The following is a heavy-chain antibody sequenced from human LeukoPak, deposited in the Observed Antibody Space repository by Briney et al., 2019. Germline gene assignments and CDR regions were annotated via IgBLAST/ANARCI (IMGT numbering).Heavy chain of an antibody. CDR1: GFTVSGFA. CDR3: AKMKGHPLPKYYMDV. D-gene: IGHD1-26*01. Sequence: GGSLRLACAASGFTVSGFAMSWVRRTPGKGLEWVSGISGSGDNTLYADSVEGRFTISRDNSTTTLYLEMNSLRAEDTAIYYCAKMKGHPLPKYYMDVWGQGTTVTVSS. CDR2: ISGSGDNT. J-gene: IGHJ6*01. V-gene: IGHV3-23*01.